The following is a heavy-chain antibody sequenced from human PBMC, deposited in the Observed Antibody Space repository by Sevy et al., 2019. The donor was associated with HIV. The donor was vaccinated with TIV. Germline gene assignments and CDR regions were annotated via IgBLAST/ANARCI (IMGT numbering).Heavy chain of an antibody. CDR3: ATDRGYWGTYSQYYYVVDA. J-gene: IGHJ6*02. Sequence: GGCLRLSCAASGFTFSDAWMTWVRQAPGRGLEWVGRIKSNSYGETTDYGSSVKGRFAISRDDSKNMLFLQMNTLKNEDSAVYYCATDRGYWGTYSQYYYVVDAWGQGTTVTVSS. V-gene: IGHV3-15*01. CDR1: GFTFSDAW. CDR2: IKSNSYGETT. D-gene: IGHD5-12*01.